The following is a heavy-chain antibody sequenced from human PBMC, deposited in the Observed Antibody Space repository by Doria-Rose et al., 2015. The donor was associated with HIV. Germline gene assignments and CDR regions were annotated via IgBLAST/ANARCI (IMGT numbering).Heavy chain of an antibody. J-gene: IGHJ6*02. Sequence: QVQLQQWDAGLVKPSETLSLTCAVFGGSFSGYYWSWIRQPPGKGLEWVGVINHSGSTNYKTYLKSRVTITLDTSKNLFALKLSSVTAADTAVYYCARGLLRGGWNDVDYYYGMDVWGQGTTVTVSS. CDR2: INHSGST. D-gene: IGHD1-1*01. CDR3: ARGLLRGGWNDVDYYYGMDV. CDR1: GGSFSGYY. V-gene: IGHV4-34*01.